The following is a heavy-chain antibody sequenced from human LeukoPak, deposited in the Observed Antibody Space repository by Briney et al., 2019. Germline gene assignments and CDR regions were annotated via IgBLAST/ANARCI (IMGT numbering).Heavy chain of an antibody. D-gene: IGHD2-21*02. CDR3: ARGGAYCGGDCYYFDY. Sequence: PSETLSLTCTVSGGSISSSSYYWGWIRQPPGKGLEWIGSIYYSGSTYCNPSLKSRVTISVDTSKNQFSLKLSSVTAADTAVYYCARGGAYCGGDCYYFDYWGQGTLVTVSS. CDR2: IYYSGST. V-gene: IGHV4-39*07. CDR1: GGSISSSSYY. J-gene: IGHJ4*02.